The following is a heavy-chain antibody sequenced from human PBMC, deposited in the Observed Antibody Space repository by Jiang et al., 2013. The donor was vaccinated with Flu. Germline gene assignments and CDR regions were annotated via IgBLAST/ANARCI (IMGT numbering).Heavy chain of an antibody. CDR3: ASGRPVLRFLEWLPRGGAFDI. Sequence: PSLKSRVTISVDKSKNQXSLKLSSVTAADTAVYYCASGRPVLRFLEWLPRGGAFDIWGQGTMVTVSS. D-gene: IGHD3-3*01. J-gene: IGHJ3*02. V-gene: IGHV4-4*02.